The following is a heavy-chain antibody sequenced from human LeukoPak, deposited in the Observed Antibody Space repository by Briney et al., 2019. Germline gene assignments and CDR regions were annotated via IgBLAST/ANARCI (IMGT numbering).Heavy chain of an antibody. CDR3: AKVGCGSGYCAFDY. V-gene: IGHV3-30*18. J-gene: IGHJ4*02. Sequence: PGGSLRLSCVASGLTFSSYGMHWVRQAPGKGLEWVAVISYDGSNIYYAASVKGRFTISRDNSENTLYLQMNSLRAEDTAVYYCAKVGCGSGYCAFDYWGQGTLVTVSS. CDR2: ISYDGSNI. CDR1: GLTFSSYG. D-gene: IGHD3-22*01.